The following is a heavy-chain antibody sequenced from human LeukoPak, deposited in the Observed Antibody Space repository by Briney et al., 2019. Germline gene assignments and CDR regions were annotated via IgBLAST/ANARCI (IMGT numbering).Heavy chain of an antibody. D-gene: IGHD3-10*01. Sequence: GGSPRLSCAASGFTFTSYWMHWVRQVPGKGLVWIAHVSPDGRRTDYADSVKGRFTVSRDNTNHILYLQMNSLTADDTAVYYCARVLSYFGSGSYPAYWGQGTLVTVSS. CDR2: VSPDGRRT. J-gene: IGHJ4*02. CDR1: GFTFTSYW. CDR3: ARVLSYFGSGSYPAY. V-gene: IGHV3-74*01.